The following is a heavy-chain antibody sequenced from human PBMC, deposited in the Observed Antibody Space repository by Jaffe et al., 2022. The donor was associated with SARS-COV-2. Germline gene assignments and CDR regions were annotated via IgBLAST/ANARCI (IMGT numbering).Heavy chain of an antibody. Sequence: EVQLLESGGGLVQPGGSLRLSCAASGFTFSSYAMSWVRQAPGKGLEWVSAISGSGGSTYYADSVKGRFTISRDNSKNTLYLQMNSLRAEDTAVYYCAKVSGYSSSWLTSLGVSYYYYGMDVWGQGTTVTVSS. CDR2: ISGSGGST. D-gene: IGHD6-13*01. J-gene: IGHJ6*02. CDR1: GFTFSSYA. CDR3: AKVSGYSSSWLTSLGVSYYYYGMDV. V-gene: IGHV3-23*01.